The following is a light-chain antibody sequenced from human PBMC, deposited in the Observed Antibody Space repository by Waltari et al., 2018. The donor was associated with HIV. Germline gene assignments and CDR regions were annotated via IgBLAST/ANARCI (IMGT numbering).Light chain of an antibody. CDR1: TGPVGSDHF. CDR2: SST. Sequence: QTVVTQAPSMTVSPGGTTTLTSHSATGPVGSDHFVTWFQQKPGQPPRPFIYSSTRRYPLTPERFSASLVGDRAALTLSNVWPEDQADYYCMLFFRTSYLFGGGTRVTVL. V-gene: IGLV7-43*01. CDR3: MLFFRTSYL. J-gene: IGLJ2*01.